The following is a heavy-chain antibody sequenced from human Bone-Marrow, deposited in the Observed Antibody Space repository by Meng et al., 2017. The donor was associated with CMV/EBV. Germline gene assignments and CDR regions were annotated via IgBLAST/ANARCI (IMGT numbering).Heavy chain of an antibody. J-gene: IGHJ4*02. D-gene: IGHD6-13*01. CDR2: ISAYNGHT. CDR3: ARGDSSSWYLY. CDR1: GYTFTSHG. V-gene: IGHV1-18*01. Sequence: ASVKVSCKASGYTFTSHGVNWVRQAPGQGLEWMAWISAYNGHTNYAHKLQGRVTMTTDTSTSTAYMELRSLRSDDTAVYYCARGDSSSWYLYWGQGTLVTVSS.